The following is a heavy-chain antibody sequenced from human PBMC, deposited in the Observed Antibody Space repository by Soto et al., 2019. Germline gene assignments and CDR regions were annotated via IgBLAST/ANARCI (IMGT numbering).Heavy chain of an antibody. CDR2: FHYSENT. CDR1: GGSISSGPYS. Sequence: PSETLSLTCTVSGGSISSGPYSWGWIRQPPGEGLEWIGTFHYSENTYYNPSLESRVTISVDTSKNQFSLKVTSVTVADTAVYYCARLGGYCIITSCYGYYCMDVRGQGTTVTGSS. CDR3: ARLGGYCIITSCYGYYCMDV. D-gene: IGHD2-2*01. V-gene: IGHV4-39*01. J-gene: IGHJ6*02.